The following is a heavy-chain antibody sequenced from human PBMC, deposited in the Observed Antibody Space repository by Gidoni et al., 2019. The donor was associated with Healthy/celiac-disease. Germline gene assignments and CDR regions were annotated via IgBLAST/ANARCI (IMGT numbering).Heavy chain of an antibody. J-gene: IGHJ6*02. V-gene: IGHV3-21*01. D-gene: IGHD3-10*01. Sequence: EVQLVESGGGLVKPGGSLRLSCAASGFTFSSYSMNWVRQAPGKGLEWVSSISSSSSYIYYADSVKGRFTISRDNAKNSLYLQMNSLRAEDTAVYYCARDLVSWVRGVSNYYYGMDVWGQGTTVTVSS. CDR3: ARDLVSWVRGVSNYYYGMDV. CDR1: GFTFSSYS. CDR2: ISSSSSYI.